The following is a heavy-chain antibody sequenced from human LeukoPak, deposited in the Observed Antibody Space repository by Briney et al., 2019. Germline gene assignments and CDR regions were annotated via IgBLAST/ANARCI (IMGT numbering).Heavy chain of an antibody. CDR3: AKDLHTSSWSWRFDY. CDR2: ISGSGGST. Sequence: GGSRRLSCEASGFTFSSYAMSWVRQAPGKGLEWVSTISGSGGSTYYTDSVKGRFTISRDTSKNTIYLQMISLRVEDTAVYYCAKDLHTSSWSWRFDYWGQGTLVTVSS. J-gene: IGHJ4*02. CDR1: GFTFSSYA. D-gene: IGHD6-13*01. V-gene: IGHV3-23*01.